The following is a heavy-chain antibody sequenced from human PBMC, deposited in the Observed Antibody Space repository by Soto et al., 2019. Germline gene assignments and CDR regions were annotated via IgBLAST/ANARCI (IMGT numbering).Heavy chain of an antibody. J-gene: IGHJ4*02. D-gene: IGHD3-22*01. V-gene: IGHV1-8*01. CDR1: GYTFTSYD. CDR2: MNPNSGNT. CDR3: AISIPQVVADPIHY. Sequence: ASVKVSCKASGYTFTSYDINWVRQATGQGLEWMGWMNPNSGNTGYAQKFQGRVTMTRNTSISTAYMELSSLRSEDTAVYYCAISIPQVVADPIHYWGPGTLLTVSS.